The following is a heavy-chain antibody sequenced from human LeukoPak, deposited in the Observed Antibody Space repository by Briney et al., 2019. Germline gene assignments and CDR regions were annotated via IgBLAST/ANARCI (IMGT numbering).Heavy chain of an antibody. CDR1: GFTFSSYA. CDR3: AREGYYGSGSPPSLYFDY. J-gene: IGHJ4*02. CDR2: ISYDGSNK. V-gene: IGHV3-30-3*01. Sequence: GGSLRLSCAASGFTFSSYAMHWVRQAPGKGLEWVAVISYDGSNKYYADSVKGRFTISRDNSRSTLYLQMNSLRPEDTAIYYCAREGYYGSGSPPSLYFDYWGQGTLVTVSS. D-gene: IGHD3-10*01.